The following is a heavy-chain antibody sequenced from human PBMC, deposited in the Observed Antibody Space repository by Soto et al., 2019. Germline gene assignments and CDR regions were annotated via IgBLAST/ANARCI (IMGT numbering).Heavy chain of an antibody. CDR1: GGTFSSYA. Sequence: QAQLVQSGAEVKKPGSSVKVSCKASGGTFSSYAISWVRQAPGQGLEWMGGIIPIFGTANYAQKFQGRVTITADESTSTAYMELSSLRSEDTAVYYCARVPYYDYVWGSWGTFDYWGQGTLVTVSS. J-gene: IGHJ4*02. CDR3: ARVPYYDYVWGSWGTFDY. D-gene: IGHD3-16*01. V-gene: IGHV1-69*01. CDR2: IIPIFGTA.